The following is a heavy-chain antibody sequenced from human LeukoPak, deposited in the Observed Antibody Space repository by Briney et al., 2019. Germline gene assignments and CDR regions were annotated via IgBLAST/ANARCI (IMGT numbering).Heavy chain of an antibody. CDR2: INSDGTGT. D-gene: IGHD6-13*01. CDR3: ATHWGYSRTWQTFDY. Sequence: GGSLRLSCAASGFTFSSYWMHWVRQAPGKGLVWVSRINSDGTGTSYADSVKGRFTISRDNAKNTLYLQMNSLRAPDTAVYYCATHWGYSRTWQTFDYWGQGTLVTVSS. CDR1: GFTFSSYW. V-gene: IGHV3-74*01. J-gene: IGHJ4*02.